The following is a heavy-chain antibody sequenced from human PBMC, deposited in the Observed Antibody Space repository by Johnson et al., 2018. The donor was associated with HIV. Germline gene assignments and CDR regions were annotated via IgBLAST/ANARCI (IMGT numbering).Heavy chain of an antibody. CDR3: AREGVEGAFDI. V-gene: IGHV3-30-3*01. CDR1: GFTFSSYA. D-gene: IGHD2-15*01. J-gene: IGHJ3*02. Sequence: QVQLVESGGGVVQPGRSLRLSCAASGFTFSSYAMHWVSQAPGKGLEWVAVISYDGSNKYYADSVKGRFTISRDNSKNTLYLQMNSRRAEDTAVYYCAREGVEGAFDIWRQGTTVTVSS. CDR2: ISYDGSNK.